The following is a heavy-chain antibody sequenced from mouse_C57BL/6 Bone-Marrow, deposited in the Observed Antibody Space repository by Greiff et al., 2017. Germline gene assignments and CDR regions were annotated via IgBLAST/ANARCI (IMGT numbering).Heavy chain of an antibody. V-gene: IGHV1-64*01. D-gene: IGHD2-2*01. J-gene: IGHJ3*01. Sequence: VQLQQPGAELVKPGASVKLSCKASGYTFTSYWMHWVKQRPGKGLEWIGMIHPNSGSTNYNEKFKSKATLTVDKSSSTAYMQLSSLTSEDSAVYYCAKRARWLRGFAYWGQGTLVTVSA. CDR1: GYTFTSYW. CDR2: IHPNSGST. CDR3: AKRARWLRGFAY.